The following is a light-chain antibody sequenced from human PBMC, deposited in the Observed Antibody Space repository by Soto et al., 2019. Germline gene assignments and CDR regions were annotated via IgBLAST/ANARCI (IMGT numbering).Light chain of an antibody. Sequence: RPASVSGSPGQSITISCTETSSDVGGYNYVSWYQQHPGKAPKLMIYDVSNRPSGVSNRFSGFKSGNTASLTISGLHAEDEADYYCSSYTTSSPYVFGTGTKVTVL. CDR3: SSYTTSSPYV. CDR2: DVS. J-gene: IGLJ1*01. CDR1: SSDVGGYNY. V-gene: IGLV2-14*03.